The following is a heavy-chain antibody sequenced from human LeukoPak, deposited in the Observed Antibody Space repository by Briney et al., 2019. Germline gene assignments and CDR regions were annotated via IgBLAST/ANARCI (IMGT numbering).Heavy chain of an antibody. CDR2: VYYSGST. Sequence: SETLSLTCSVSGASVKSDYWSWIRQSPGKGLEWIANVYYSGSTNYNPSLKSRVTISVDASKNQISLKLSSVTAADTAVYYCARQGVGDTAMGIYFDYWGQGTLVTVSS. J-gene: IGHJ4*02. V-gene: IGHV4-59*08. CDR3: ARQGVGDTAMGIYFDY. CDR1: GASVKSDY. D-gene: IGHD5-18*01.